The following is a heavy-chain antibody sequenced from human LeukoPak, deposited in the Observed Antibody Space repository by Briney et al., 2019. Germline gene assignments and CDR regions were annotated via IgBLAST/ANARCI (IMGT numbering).Heavy chain of an antibody. CDR3: AQAVYCSGGGCYGAPDY. CDR1: GFTFRTYA. Sequence: GGSLRLSCAASGFTFRTYAMTWVRQAPGKGREWVSAISGSGDSTYYADSVRGRFPISRDNSKNTLYLQMNSPRAEDTAVYYCAQAVYCSGGGCYGAPDYWGRGTLVTVSS. J-gene: IGHJ4*02. D-gene: IGHD2-15*01. V-gene: IGHV3-23*01. CDR2: ISGSGDST.